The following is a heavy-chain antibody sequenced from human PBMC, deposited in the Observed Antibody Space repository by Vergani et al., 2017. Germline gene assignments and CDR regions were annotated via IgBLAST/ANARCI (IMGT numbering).Heavy chain of an antibody. CDR2: IWYDGMNK. CDR1: GFTFSSYG. Sequence: QVQLVESGGGVVQPGRSLRLSCAASGFTFSSYGMHWVRQAPGKGLEWVAVIWYDGMNKYYADSVTGRFTISRDNSKNTLYLQMNSLRAEDTAVYYCARAHDRYCSSTSCYFDFWGQGTLVTVSS. CDR3: ARAHDRYCSSTSCYFDF. V-gene: IGHV3-33*01. J-gene: IGHJ4*02. D-gene: IGHD2-2*01.